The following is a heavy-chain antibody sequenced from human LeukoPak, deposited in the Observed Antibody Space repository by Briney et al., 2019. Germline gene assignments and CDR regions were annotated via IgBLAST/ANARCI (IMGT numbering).Heavy chain of an antibody. V-gene: IGHV4-34*01. J-gene: IGHJ6*03. CDR3: ARGRVSSSTWYSTYYYYFYMDV. CDR1: GGSFSGYY. D-gene: IGHD1-1*01. CDR2: INHSGST. Sequence: SETLSLTCAVYGGSFSGYYWSWIRQPPGKGLEWIGEINHSGSTNYNPSLKSRVTISVDTSKNLFSLRLRSVTAADTAVYFCARGRVSSSTWYSTYYYYFYMDVWGKGTTVTVSS.